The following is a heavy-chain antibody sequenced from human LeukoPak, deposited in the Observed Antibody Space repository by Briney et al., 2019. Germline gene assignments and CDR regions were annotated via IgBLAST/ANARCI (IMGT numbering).Heavy chain of an antibody. V-gene: IGHV3-15*01. CDR3: TTDLKPPGGIVVVVAATDY. D-gene: IGHD2-15*01. CDR2: IKSKTDGGTT. J-gene: IGHJ4*02. CDR1: GFTFSNAW. Sequence: GGSLRLSCAASGFTFSNAWMSWVRQAPGKGLEWVDRIKSKTDGGTTDYAAPVKGRFTISRDDSKNTLYLQMNSLKTEDTAVYYCTTDLKPPGGIVVVVAATDYWGQGTLVTVSS.